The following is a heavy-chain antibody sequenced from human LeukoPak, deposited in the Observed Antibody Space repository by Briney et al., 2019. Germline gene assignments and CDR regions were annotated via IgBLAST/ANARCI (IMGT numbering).Heavy chain of an antibody. D-gene: IGHD3-9*01. CDR2: MNPNSGNT. Sequence: ASVKVSCKASGYTFTSYDINWVRQATGQGLEWMGWMNPNSGNTGYAQKFQGRVTMTRNTSISTAYMELSSLRSEDMAVYYCARGSYDILTGYYYFDYWGQGTLVTVSS. CDR3: ARGSYDILTGYYYFDY. J-gene: IGHJ4*02. V-gene: IGHV1-8*01. CDR1: GYTFTSYD.